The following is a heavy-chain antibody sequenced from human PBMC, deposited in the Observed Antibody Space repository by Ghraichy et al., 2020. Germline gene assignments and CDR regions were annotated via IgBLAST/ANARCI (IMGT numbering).Heavy chain of an antibody. CDR2: IKQDGSEK. CDR1: GFTFSSYW. D-gene: IGHD1-7*01. J-gene: IGHJ6*02. CDR3: ARDPRVVTGTTPGGYYGMDV. Sequence: GSLRLSCAASGFTFSSYWMSWVRQAPGKGLEWVANIKQDGSEKYYVDSVKGRFTISRDNAKNSLYLQMNSLRAEDTAVYYCARDPRVVTGTTPGGYYGMDVWGQGTTVTVSS. V-gene: IGHV3-7*01.